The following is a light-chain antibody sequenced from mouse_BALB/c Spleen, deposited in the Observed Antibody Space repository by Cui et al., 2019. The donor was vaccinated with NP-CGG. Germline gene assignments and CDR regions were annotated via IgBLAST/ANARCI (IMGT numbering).Light chain of an antibody. CDR1: TGAVTTNNY. Sequence: QAVLTQESALTTSPGETVTLTCRSRTGAVTTNNYANWVQEKPDHLFTGLIGGTNNRAPGVPARFSGSLIGEKAALTITGAQTEDEAIYFCALWYSNHWVFGGGTKLTVL. CDR2: GTN. V-gene: IGLV1*01. CDR3: ALWYSNHWV. J-gene: IGLJ1*01.